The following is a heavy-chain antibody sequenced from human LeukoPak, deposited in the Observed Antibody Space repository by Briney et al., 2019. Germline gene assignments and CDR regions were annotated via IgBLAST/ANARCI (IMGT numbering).Heavy chain of an antibody. CDR1: GFTFSRYW. D-gene: IGHD5-24*01. Sequence: GGSLRLSCAASGFTFSRYWMSWVRQAPGKGLEWVANIKQDGSEKYYVDSVKGRFTISRDNAKNSLYLQMNSLRVEDTAVYYCARDGRWLQLAPDAFDIWGQGTMVTVSS. CDR3: ARDGRWLQLAPDAFDI. J-gene: IGHJ3*02. CDR2: IKQDGSEK. V-gene: IGHV3-7*01.